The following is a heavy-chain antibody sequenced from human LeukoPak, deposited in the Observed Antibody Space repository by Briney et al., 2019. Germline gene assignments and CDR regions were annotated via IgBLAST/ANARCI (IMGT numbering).Heavy chain of an antibody. CDR2: IVVGSGNT. D-gene: IGHD4-17*01. V-gene: IGHV1-58*02. Sequence: SVKVSCKASGISLTSSAMQWVRQARGQRLEWIGWIVVGSGNTNYAQNFQERVTITRDMSTSTAYMELSSLRSEDTAVYYCAADPTVPDAFDIWGQGTVVTVSS. J-gene: IGHJ3*02. CDR3: AADPTVPDAFDI. CDR1: GISLTSSA.